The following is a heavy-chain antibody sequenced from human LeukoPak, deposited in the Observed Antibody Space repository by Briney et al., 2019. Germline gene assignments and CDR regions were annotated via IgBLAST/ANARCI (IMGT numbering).Heavy chain of an antibody. CDR2: ISWNSGSI. Sequence: PGRSLRLSCAASGFTFDDYAMHWVRQAPGKGLEGVSGISWNSGSIGYADSVKGRFTISRDNAKNSLYLQMNSLRAEDMALYYCAKEGPSSSWYSGWFDPWGQGTLVTVSS. V-gene: IGHV3-9*03. D-gene: IGHD6-13*01. CDR1: GFTFDDYA. CDR3: AKEGPSSSWYSGWFDP. J-gene: IGHJ5*02.